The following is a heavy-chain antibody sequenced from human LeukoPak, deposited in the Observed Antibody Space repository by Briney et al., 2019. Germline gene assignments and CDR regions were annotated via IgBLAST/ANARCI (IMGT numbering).Heavy chain of an antibody. CDR1: GFSFSSYN. CDR3: ARRGNAFDI. CDR2: ISTSSNTM. V-gene: IGHV3-48*02. J-gene: IGHJ3*02. Sequence: GGSLRLSCAASGFSFSSYNMNWVRQAPGRGLEWISYISTSSNTMYYADSVKGRFTISRDNAKNSLYLRMDSLRDDDTAVYYCARRGNAFDIWGQGTMVTVSS.